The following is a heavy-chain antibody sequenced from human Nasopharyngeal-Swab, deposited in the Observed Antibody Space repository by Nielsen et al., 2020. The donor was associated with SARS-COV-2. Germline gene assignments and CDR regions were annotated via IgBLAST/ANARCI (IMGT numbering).Heavy chain of an antibody. CDR3: TTDVDSSSWHYYYYGMDV. Sequence: VRQAPGKGLEWVGRIKSKTGGGTTDYAAPVKGRFTISRDDSKNTLYLQMNSLKTEDTAVYYCTTDVDSSSWHYYYYGMDVWGQGTTVTVSS. CDR2: IKSKTGGGTT. J-gene: IGHJ6*02. V-gene: IGHV3-15*01. D-gene: IGHD6-13*01.